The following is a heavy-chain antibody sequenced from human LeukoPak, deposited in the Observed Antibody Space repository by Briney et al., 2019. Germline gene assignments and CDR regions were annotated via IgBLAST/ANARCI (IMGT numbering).Heavy chain of an antibody. D-gene: IGHD2-15*01. J-gene: IGHJ3*02. Sequence: GGSLRLSCAASGFTVSSNYMSWVRQAPGKGLEWVSVIYSGGSTYYADSVKGRFTISRDNSKNTLYLQMNSLRAEDTAVYYCARVGGGPHDAFYICGQGTMVTVSS. CDR1: GFTVSSNY. CDR3: ARVGGGPHDAFYI. CDR2: IYSGGST. V-gene: IGHV3-66*01.